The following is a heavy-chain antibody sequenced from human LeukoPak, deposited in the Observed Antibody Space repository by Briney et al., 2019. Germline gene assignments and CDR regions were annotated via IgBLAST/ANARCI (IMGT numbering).Heavy chain of an antibody. V-gene: IGHV1-69*13. Sequence: SVKVSCKASGGTFSSYAISWVRQAPGQGLEWMGGIIPIFGTANYAQKFQGRVTITADESTSTAYMELRSLRSDDTAVYYCVRDGEGVAISVNYWFDPWGQGTLVTVSS. D-gene: IGHD3-10*01. J-gene: IGHJ5*02. CDR2: IIPIFGTA. CDR3: VRDGEGVAISVNYWFDP. CDR1: GGTFSSYA.